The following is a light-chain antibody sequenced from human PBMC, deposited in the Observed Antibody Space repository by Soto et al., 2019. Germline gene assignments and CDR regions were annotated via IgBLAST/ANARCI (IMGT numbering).Light chain of an antibody. V-gene: IGKV3-15*01. CDR2: GAS. CDR1: QSLGSY. CDR3: QQFNNWPPWT. J-gene: IGKJ1*01. Sequence: EIVLTQSPDTLSLSPGERATLSCRASQSLGSYLAWYQQKPGQAPRLLIYGASTRTAGIPDRFSGSGSGTEFTLTISGLQSDDFAVYYCQQFNNWPPWTFGQGTKVDIK.